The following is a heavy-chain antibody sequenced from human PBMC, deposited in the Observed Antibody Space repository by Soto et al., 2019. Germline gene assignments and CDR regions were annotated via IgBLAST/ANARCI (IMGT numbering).Heavy chain of an antibody. J-gene: IGHJ6*02. V-gene: IGHV3-30*18. D-gene: IGHD6-19*01. Sequence: SPRLFRAASGFTFSSYGMDWVREAPGKGVDSVAVISYDGSNQYYADPVKGRFTISTDNTKNTLYLKMNSLRAEDTAVYYCANDHGSGWYTREYYGKDVWVQGTTVTVS. CDR3: ANDHGSGWYTREYYGKDV. CDR1: GFTFSSYG. CDR2: ISYDGSNQ.